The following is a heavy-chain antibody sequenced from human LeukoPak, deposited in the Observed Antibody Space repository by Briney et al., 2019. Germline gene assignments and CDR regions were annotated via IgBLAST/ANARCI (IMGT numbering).Heavy chain of an antibody. D-gene: IGHD6-13*01. V-gene: IGHV3-53*04. J-gene: IGHJ4*02. CDR3: SSSSPTSYTDY. Sequence: GGSLRLSCAASGFSVGSNYMTWVPQAPGKGLECVSVIYSGASTYYADSVSRRFTISRHNTKTTLYLQMNSLRAEDTAVYYCSSSSPTSYTDYWGQGTLVTVSS. CDR1: GFSVGSNY. CDR2: IYSGAST.